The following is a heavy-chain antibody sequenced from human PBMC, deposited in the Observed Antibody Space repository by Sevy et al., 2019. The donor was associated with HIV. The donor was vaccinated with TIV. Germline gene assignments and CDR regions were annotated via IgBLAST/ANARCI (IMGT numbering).Heavy chain of an antibody. CDR2: IKGDGSEK. V-gene: IGHV3-7*03. Sequence: GGSLRLSCAASGFTVSSNYMTWVRQAPGKGPEWVANIKGDGSEKYYVDSVRGRFTISRDNAKNSLYLQMNSLRGEDTALYYCARDCNSATCLWGLDVWGQGTTVTVSS. CDR3: ARDCNSATCLWGLDV. CDR1: GFTVSSNY. D-gene: IGHD1-26*01. J-gene: IGHJ6*02.